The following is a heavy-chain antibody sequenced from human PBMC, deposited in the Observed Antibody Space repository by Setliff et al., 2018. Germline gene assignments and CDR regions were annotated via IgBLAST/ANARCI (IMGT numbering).Heavy chain of an antibody. J-gene: IGHJ4*02. Sequence: ASVKVSCKASGYTFTSYYMHWVRQAPGQGLEWMGIIYPSGGSISYAQKFQGRVTMTRDTSTSTVYVELSSLRSEDTAVYYCARCLPFLSGYDRGAFDYWGQGTLVTVSS. CDR2: IYPSGGSI. D-gene: IGHD5-12*01. CDR1: GYTFTSYY. CDR3: ARCLPFLSGYDRGAFDY. V-gene: IGHV1-46*01.